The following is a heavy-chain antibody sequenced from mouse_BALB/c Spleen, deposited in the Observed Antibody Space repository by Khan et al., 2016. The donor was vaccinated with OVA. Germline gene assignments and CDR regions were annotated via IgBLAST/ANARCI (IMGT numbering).Heavy chain of an antibody. D-gene: IGHD2-4*01. CDR3: ARNYDYDEGIAY. CDR2: IWSGGST. Sequence: QVQLKESGPGLVQPSQSLSITCTVSGFSLTSYGVHWVRQSPGKGLEWLGVIWSGGSTDYNEAFISRLSISKDNSKSQVFFKINSLQGTDTAIYYCARNYDYDEGIAYWGQGTLVTVSA. J-gene: IGHJ3*01. V-gene: IGHV2-2*02. CDR1: GFSLTSYG.